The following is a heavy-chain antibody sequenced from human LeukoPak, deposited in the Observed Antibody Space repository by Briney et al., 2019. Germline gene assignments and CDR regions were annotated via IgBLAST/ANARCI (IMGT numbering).Heavy chain of an antibody. CDR1: GYSFTTYW. Sequence: GESLKISCKGSGYSFTTYWLGWVRQMPGKGLEWMGIINPGDSDTRYRPSFQGHVTMSVDKSISTAYLQWSSLKASDTAMYYCARQELGYFVYWGQGTLVTVSS. CDR2: INPGDSDT. J-gene: IGHJ4*02. CDR3: ARQELGYFVY. V-gene: IGHV5-51*01. D-gene: IGHD1-26*01.